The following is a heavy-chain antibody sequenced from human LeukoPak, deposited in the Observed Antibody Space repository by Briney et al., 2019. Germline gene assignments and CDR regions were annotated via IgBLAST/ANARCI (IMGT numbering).Heavy chain of an antibody. J-gene: IGHJ3*02. D-gene: IGHD4-17*01. V-gene: IGHV3-21*01. CDR3: ARVHGDYSDAFDI. CDR2: ISSSSSYI. Sequence: GGSLRLSCAASGFIFSSYSMNWVRQAPGKGLEWVSSISSSSSYIYYADSVKGRFTISRDNAKNSLYLQMNSLRAEDTAVYYCARVHGDYSDAFDIWGQGTMVTVSS. CDR1: GFIFSSYS.